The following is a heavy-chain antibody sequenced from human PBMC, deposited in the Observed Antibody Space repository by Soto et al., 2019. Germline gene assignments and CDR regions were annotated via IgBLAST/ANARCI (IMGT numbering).Heavy chain of an antibody. CDR2: IYYSGST. J-gene: IGHJ4*02. Sequence: QVQLQESGPGLVKPSQTLSLTCTVSGGSISSGGSYWNWIRQHPGKGLEWIGYIYYSGSTYYCPSLKSRVTISVDTSKNQFSLKLSSVTAADTAVYYCARDRAGALYFDYWGQGTLVTVSS. CDR3: ARDRAGALYFDY. D-gene: IGHD6-13*01. CDR1: GGSISSGGSY. V-gene: IGHV4-31*03.